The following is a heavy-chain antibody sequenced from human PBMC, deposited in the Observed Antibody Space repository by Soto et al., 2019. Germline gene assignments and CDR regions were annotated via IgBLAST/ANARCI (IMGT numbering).Heavy chain of an antibody. V-gene: IGHV3-53*01. D-gene: IGHD3-22*01. CDR2: IYSGGST. Sequence: LRLSCAASGFTVSSNYMSWVRQAPGKGLEWVSVIYSGGSTYYADSVKGRFTISRDNSKNTLYLQMNSLRAEDTAVYYCARGNYYDSSGYFDYWGQGTLVTVSS. J-gene: IGHJ4*02. CDR3: ARGNYYDSSGYFDY. CDR1: GFTVSSNY.